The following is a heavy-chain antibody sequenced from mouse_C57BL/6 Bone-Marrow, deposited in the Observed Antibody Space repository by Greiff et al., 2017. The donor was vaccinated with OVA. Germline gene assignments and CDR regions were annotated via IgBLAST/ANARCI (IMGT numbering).Heavy chain of an antibody. CDR3: ARPGAPYYYGSSYDY. J-gene: IGHJ2*01. V-gene: IGHV1-64*01. D-gene: IGHD1-1*01. Sequence: QVQLQQPGAELVKPGASVKLSCKASGYTFTSYWMPWVKQRPGQGLEWIGMIHPNSGSTNYNEKFKSKATLTVDKSSSTAYMQLSSLTSEDSAVYYCARPGAPYYYGSSYDYWGQGTTLTVSS. CDR1: GYTFTSYW. CDR2: IHPNSGST.